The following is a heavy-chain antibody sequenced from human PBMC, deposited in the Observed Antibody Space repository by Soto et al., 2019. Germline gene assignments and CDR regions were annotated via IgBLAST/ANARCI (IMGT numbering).Heavy chain of an antibody. Sequence: EVQLVESGGGLVKPGGSLRLSCAASGFIFTRYSMNWVRQAPGKGLEWVSSISSTTNYIYYGDSMKGRFTISIENAKNSLYLEMNSLRAEDTAVYYFARESEDLTSNFDYWGQGTLVTVSS. V-gene: IGHV3-21*06. CDR2: ISSTTNYI. CDR1: GFIFTRYS. CDR3: ARESEDLTSNFDY. J-gene: IGHJ4*02.